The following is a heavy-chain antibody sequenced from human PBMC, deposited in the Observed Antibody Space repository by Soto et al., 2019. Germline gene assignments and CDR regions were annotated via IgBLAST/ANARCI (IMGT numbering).Heavy chain of an antibody. CDR3: ASGGWLQALYYFDY. J-gene: IGHJ4*02. Sequence: GGSLRLSCAASGFTFRSYGMHWVRQAPGKGLEWVAVIWYDGSNKYYADYVKGRFTISRDNSKNTLYLQMNSLRAEDTAVYYCASGGWLQALYYFDYWGQGTLVTVSS. D-gene: IGHD5-12*01. V-gene: IGHV3-33*01. CDR1: GFTFRSYG. CDR2: IWYDGSNK.